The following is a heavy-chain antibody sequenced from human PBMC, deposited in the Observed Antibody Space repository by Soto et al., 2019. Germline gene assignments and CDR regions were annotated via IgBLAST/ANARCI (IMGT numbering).Heavy chain of an antibody. CDR1: GVSISYNY. J-gene: IGHJ3*02. Sequence: QVQLQVSGPGLVRASETLSLTCTVSGVSISYNYWNWVRQPPGKGLEWIGYIYYTGNVKYKSSLKSRVSISIDRSKNQFSLNVTSVTAADTAVYYCARGGSRPDAFDIWGQGTTVTISS. CDR3: ARGGSRPDAFDI. V-gene: IGHV4-59*08. D-gene: IGHD1-26*01. CDR2: IYYTGNV.